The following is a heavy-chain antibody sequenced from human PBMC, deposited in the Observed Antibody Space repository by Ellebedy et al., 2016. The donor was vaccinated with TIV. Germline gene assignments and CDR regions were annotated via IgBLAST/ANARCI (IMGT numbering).Heavy chain of an antibody. Sequence: GESLKISCVVSGFTFSTYGMHWVRQAPGKGLEWVAFKRFDGRNEYNGDSVKGRFIISRDLSKNTLYLQMNRLRSDDTGIYYCTRETNPPPGALAGTGFDCWGQGALVIVSS. D-gene: IGHD6-19*01. V-gene: IGHV3-30*02. CDR3: TRETNPPPGALAGTGFDC. CDR2: KRFDGRNE. J-gene: IGHJ4*02. CDR1: GFTFSTYG.